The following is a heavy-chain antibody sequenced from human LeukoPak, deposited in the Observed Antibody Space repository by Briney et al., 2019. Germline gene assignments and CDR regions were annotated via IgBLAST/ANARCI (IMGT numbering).Heavy chain of an antibody. Sequence: GGSLRLSCAVSGFTFSNYAMSWVRQAPGKGLEWVSAISGSGDNTYYADSVKGRFTVSRDNSKNTLYVQMKSLRGEDTAIYYCAKDFVVVPGNVNYFDSWGQGTLATVSS. CDR3: AKDFVVVPGNVNYFDS. V-gene: IGHV3-23*01. J-gene: IGHJ4*02. D-gene: IGHD2-15*01. CDR2: ISGSGDNT. CDR1: GFTFSNYA.